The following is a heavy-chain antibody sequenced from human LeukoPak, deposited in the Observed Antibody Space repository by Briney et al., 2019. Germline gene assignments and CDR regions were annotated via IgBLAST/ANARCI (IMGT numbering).Heavy chain of an antibody. CDR2: ISDNGGST. Sequence: GGSLRLSCAASGFTFSSYAMSWVRQAPGKGLEWVSAISDNGGSTYYADSVKGRFTISRDNSKNTLYLQINTLRAEDTAVYYCARAVAGTTGLWDYWGQGTLVTVSS. J-gene: IGHJ4*02. CDR1: GFTFSSYA. CDR3: ARAVAGTTGLWDY. V-gene: IGHV3-23*01. D-gene: IGHD6-19*01.